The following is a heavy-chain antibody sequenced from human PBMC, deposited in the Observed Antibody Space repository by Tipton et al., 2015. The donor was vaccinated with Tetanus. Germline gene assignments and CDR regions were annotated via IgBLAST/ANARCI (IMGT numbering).Heavy chain of an antibody. CDR1: KFSFSRHS. D-gene: IGHD3-22*01. J-gene: IGHJ4*02. V-gene: IGHV3-21*01. CDR3: ARDRHSYESSGYYPFDN. Sequence: SLRLSCAASKFSFSRHSMNWVRQAPGKGLEWVSSISSGSTYIYYADSVKGRFTISRDNAKNSLYLLMDSLRAEDTAVYYCARDRHSYESSGYYPFDNWGQGTLVTVSA. CDR2: ISSGSTYI.